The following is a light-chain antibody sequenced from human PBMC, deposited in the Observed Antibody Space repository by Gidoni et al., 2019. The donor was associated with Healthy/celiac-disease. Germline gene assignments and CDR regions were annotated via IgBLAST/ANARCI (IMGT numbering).Light chain of an antibody. Sequence: EIVLTQSPGTLSLSPGERATISCRASQSVSSSYLAWYPQQPGQAPRLLIYGASSRATGIPDSISGSGSGTDFTLTISRLEPVDFAVYYCQQYGSSPLTFGGGTKVEIK. CDR1: QSVSSSY. V-gene: IGKV3-20*01. J-gene: IGKJ4*01. CDR2: GAS. CDR3: QQYGSSPLT.